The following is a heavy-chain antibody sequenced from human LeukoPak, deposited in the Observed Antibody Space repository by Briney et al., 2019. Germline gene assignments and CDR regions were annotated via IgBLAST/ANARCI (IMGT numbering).Heavy chain of an antibody. CDR3: ARGPLYYYGSGSYYNAYFDY. V-gene: IGHV3-74*01. CDR2: INSDGSST. J-gene: IGHJ4*02. Sequence: PGGSLRLSCAASGFTFSSYGMHWVRQAPGKGLVWVSRINSDGSSTSYADSVKGRFTISRDNAKNTLYLQMNSLRAEDTAVYYCARGPLYYYGSGSYYNAYFDYWGQGTLVTVSS. D-gene: IGHD3-10*01. CDR1: GFTFSSYG.